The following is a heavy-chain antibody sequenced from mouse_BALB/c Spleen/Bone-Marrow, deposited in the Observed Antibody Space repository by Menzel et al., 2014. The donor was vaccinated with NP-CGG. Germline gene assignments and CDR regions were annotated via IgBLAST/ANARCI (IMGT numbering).Heavy chain of an antibody. Sequence: EVKLQESGAELVKPGASVKLSCTASGFNIKDTYMHWVKQRPEQGLEWIGRIDPANGNTKYDLKFQGKATITADTSSNTAYLQLSSLTSEDTAVYYCARFPYDYGGGDYWGQGTTLTVPS. CDR1: GFNIKDTY. J-gene: IGHJ2*01. CDR3: ARFPYDYGGGDY. CDR2: IDPANGNT. V-gene: IGHV14-3*02. D-gene: IGHD2-4*01.